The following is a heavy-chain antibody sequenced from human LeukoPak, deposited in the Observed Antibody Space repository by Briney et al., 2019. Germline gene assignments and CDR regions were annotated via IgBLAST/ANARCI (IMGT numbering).Heavy chain of an antibody. CDR1: GFTFSSYG. D-gene: IGHD3-10*01. J-gene: IGHJ6*02. V-gene: IGHV3-30*03. CDR2: ISYDGSNK. Sequence: LSGGSLRLSCAASGFTFSSYGMHWVRQAPGKGLEWVAVISYDGSNKYYADSVKGRFTISRDNSKNTLYLQMNSLRAEDTAVYYCARDQYYYGSDPGADTYYYYGMDVWGQGTTVTVSS. CDR3: ARDQYYYGSDPGADTYYYYGMDV.